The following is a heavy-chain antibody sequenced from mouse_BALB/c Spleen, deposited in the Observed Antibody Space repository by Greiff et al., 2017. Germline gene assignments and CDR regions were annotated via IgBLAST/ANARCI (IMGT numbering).Heavy chain of an antibody. CDR2: IWAGGST. J-gene: IGHJ4*01. CDR1: GFSLTSYG. Sequence: VKVVESGPGLVAPSQSLSITCTVSGFSLTSYGVHWVRQPPGKGLEWLGVIWAGGSTNYNSALMSRLSISKDNSKSQVFLKMNSLQTDDTAMYYCAREGGNPYYYAMDYWGQGTSVTVSS. V-gene: IGHV2-9*02. CDR3: AREGGNPYYYAMDY. D-gene: IGHD1-1*02.